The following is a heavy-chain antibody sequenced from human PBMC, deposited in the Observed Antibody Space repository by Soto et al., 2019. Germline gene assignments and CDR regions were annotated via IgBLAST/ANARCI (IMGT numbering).Heavy chain of an antibody. CDR2: IYSGGST. CDR3: ARDKGYYDSSGYRPHTPYGMDV. J-gene: IGHJ6*02. D-gene: IGHD3-22*01. Sequence: GGSLRLSCAASGFTVSSNYMSWVRQAPGKGLEWVSVIYSGGSTYYADSVKGRFTISRDNSKNTLYLQMNSLRAEDTAVYYCARDKGYYDSSGYRPHTPYGMDVWGQGTTVTVSS. V-gene: IGHV3-53*01. CDR1: GFTVSSNY.